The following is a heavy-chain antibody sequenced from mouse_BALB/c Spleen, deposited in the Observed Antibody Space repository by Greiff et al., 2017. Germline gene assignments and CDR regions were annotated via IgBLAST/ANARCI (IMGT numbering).Heavy chain of an antibody. V-gene: IGHV6-6*02. J-gene: IGHJ4*01. Sequence: EVKLVESGGGLVQPGGSMKLSCVASGFTFSNYWMNWVRQSPEKGLEWVAEIRLKSNNYATHYAESVKGRFTISRDDSKSSVYLQMNNLRAEDTGIYYCTRGEGGYSAMDYWGQGTSVTVSS. CDR1: GFTFSNYW. CDR3: TRGEGGYSAMDY. CDR2: IRLKSNNYAT. D-gene: IGHD1-1*02.